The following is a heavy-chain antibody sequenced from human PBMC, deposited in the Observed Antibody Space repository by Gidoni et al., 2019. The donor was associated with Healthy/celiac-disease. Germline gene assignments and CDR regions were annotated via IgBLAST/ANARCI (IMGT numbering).Heavy chain of an antibody. CDR2: IDPSDSDT. J-gene: IGHJ4*02. D-gene: IGHD2-2*01. CDR1: GYSFPSYW. Sequence: EVPLVQSGAAVKKPGESLRISCKGSGYSFPSYWISWVHQMPGKGLEWMGRIDPSDSDTNYSPSFQGHVTISADKSISTVYLQWSSLKASDTAMYYCARFPNKPALYYFDYWGQGTLVTVSS. V-gene: IGHV5-10-1*03. CDR3: ARFPNKPALYYFDY.